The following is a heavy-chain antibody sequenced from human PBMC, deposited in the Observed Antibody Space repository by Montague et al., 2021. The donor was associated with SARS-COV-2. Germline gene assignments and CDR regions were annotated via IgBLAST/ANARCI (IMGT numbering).Heavy chain of an antibody. V-gene: IGHV3-53*01. CDR2: IYSGGNT. CDR3: ARDYCSGGICYEGYGMDV. J-gene: IGHJ6*02. Sequence: PLRLSCAASGFTVTYNYMSWVRQAPGKGLEWVSVIYSGGNTYYADSVKGRFTISRDDSKNTLHLQMNSLRAEDTAVYYCARDYCSGGICYEGYGMDVWGQGTTVTVSS. CDR1: GFTVTYNY. D-gene: IGHD2-15*01.